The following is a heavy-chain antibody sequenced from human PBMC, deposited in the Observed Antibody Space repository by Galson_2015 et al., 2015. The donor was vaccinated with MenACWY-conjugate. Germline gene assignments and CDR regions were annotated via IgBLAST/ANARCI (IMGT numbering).Heavy chain of an antibody. CDR3: ARRYYDIGYFEY. CDR2: IYPDDSDT. Sequence: QSGAEVKKPGESLQISCKGSGYSFTSYWIGWVRQMPGKGLEWMGIIYPDDSDTRYSPSFQGQVTISADKSISTAYLQWSSLRASDTATYYCARRYYDIGYFEYWGQGTLVTVSS. D-gene: IGHD3-22*01. CDR1: GYSFTSYW. J-gene: IGHJ4*02. V-gene: IGHV5-51*01.